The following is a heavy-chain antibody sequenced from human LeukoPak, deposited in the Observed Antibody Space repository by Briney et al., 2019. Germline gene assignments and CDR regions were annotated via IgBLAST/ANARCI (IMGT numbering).Heavy chain of an antibody. V-gene: IGHV1-46*01. D-gene: IGHD3-10*01. CDR3: ARDAGYGSGSYYFSPPYYFDY. J-gene: IGHJ4*02. CDR1: GYTFTSYY. CDR2: INPSGGST. Sequence: ASVKVSCKASGYTFTSYYIHWVRQAPGQGLEWMGIINPSGGSTSYAQKFQGRVTMTRDTSTSTVYMELSSLRSEDTAVYYCARDAGYGSGSYYFSPPYYFDYWAREPWSPSPQ.